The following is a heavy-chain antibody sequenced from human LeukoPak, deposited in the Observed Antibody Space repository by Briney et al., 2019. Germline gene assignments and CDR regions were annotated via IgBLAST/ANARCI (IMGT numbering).Heavy chain of an antibody. Sequence: PGGSLRLSCGASGFTFSSYAMSWVRQAPGKGREWVSAISGSGGSTYYADSVKGRFTISRDNSKNTLYLQMNSLRAEDTAVYYCARGQLVLSYRGQGALVTVSS. CDR3: ARGQLVLSY. D-gene: IGHD6-6*01. CDR1: GFTFSSYA. CDR2: ISGSGGST. V-gene: IGHV3-23*01. J-gene: IGHJ4*02.